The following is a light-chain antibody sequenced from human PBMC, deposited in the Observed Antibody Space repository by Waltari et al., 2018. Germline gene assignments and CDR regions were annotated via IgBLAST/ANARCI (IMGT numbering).Light chain of an antibody. CDR2: DAS. Sequence: DIQLTQSPSSLSASVGDRVTITCQASQDITNFLNWYQQKPGKAPKLLIYDASKLQTGVPSRFSGSGSGTDFTFTITSLQPEDAATYFCQQYDNLPPLSFGGGTNVDIK. CDR3: QQYDNLPPLS. V-gene: IGKV1-33*01. J-gene: IGKJ4*01. CDR1: QDITNF.